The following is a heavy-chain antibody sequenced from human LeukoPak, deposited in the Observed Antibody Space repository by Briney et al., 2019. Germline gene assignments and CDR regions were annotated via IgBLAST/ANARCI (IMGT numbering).Heavy chain of an antibody. CDR2: ISGSGITT. CDR1: GFTFSSYG. V-gene: IGHV3-23*01. D-gene: IGHD2-15*01. J-gene: IGHJ4*02. CDR3: AKEAGYCSGGTCGSEDY. Sequence: GGSLRLSCAASGFTFSSYGMAWVRQAPGRGLEWVSSISGSGITTYYADSVKGRFTISRDNSKNTLYLQMNSLRVEDTAVYYCAKEAGYCSGGTCGSEDYWGQGTLVTVSS.